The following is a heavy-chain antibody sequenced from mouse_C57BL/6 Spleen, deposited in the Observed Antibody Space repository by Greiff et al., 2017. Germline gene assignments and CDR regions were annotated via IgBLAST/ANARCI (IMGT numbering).Heavy chain of an antibody. V-gene: IGHV1-62-2*01. CDR2: FYPGSGSI. D-gene: IGHD2-1*01. CDR1: GYTFTEYT. Sequence: QVQLKQSGAELVKPGASVKLSCKASGYTFTEYTIHWVKQRSGQGLEWIGWFYPGSGSIKYNEKFKDKGTLTADKSSSTFYMELSRLTSEDSAVYLCARNRDGNYAYYAMDYWGQGTSVTVSS. J-gene: IGHJ4*01. CDR3: ARNRDGNYAYYAMDY.